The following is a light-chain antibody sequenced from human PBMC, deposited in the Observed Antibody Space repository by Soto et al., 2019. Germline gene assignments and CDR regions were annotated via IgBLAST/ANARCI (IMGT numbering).Light chain of an antibody. Sequence: IVMTQSPATLSVSAGQRITISFRASQTVGSNLAWYQQKPGQAPRLLIYTTSSRATGVPAKFSGSGSGTEFTLTIDSLQSEDFVLYYCQQYNSWPRTFGQGTKVDI. CDR1: QTVGSN. CDR2: TTS. CDR3: QQYNSWPRT. J-gene: IGKJ1*01. V-gene: IGKV3-15*01.